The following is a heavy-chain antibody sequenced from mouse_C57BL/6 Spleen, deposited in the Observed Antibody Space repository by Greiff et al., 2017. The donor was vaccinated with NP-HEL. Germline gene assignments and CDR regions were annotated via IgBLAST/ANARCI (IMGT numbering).Heavy chain of an antibody. CDR3: ASAGYYYGSSGWFAY. CDR1: GYTFTSYW. J-gene: IGHJ3*01. V-gene: IGHV1-53*01. D-gene: IGHD1-1*01. CDR2: INPSNGGT. Sequence: QVHVKQPGTELVKPGASVKLSCKASGYTFTSYWMHWVKQRPGQGLEWIGNINPSNGGTNYNEKFKSKATLTVDKSSSTAYMQLSSLTSEDSAVYYCASAGYYYGSSGWFAYWGQGTLVTVSA.